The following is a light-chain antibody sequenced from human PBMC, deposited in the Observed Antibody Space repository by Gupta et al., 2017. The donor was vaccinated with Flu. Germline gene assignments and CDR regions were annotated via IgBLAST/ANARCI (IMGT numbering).Light chain of an antibody. J-gene: IGKJ4*01. CDR2: GVS. Sequence: APLPLSPGDSATRSCSLSQSVSSNLAWFQQKPGQAPRRLIYGVSTRATGIPARFSGSGSVTEFTLNISSLQSEDIAVYYCKQYNHWPPLTFGGGTKVEIK. V-gene: IGKV3-15*01. CDR1: QSVSSN. CDR3: KQYNHWPPLT.